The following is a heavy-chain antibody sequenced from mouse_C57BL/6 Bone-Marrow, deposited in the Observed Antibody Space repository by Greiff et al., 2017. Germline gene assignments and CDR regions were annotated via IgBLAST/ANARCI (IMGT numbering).Heavy chain of an antibody. CDR2: IRSKSNNYAT. Sequence: EVKVEESGGGLVQPKGSLKLSCAASGFSFNTYAMNWVRQAPGKGLEWVARIRSKSNNYATYYADSVKDRFTISRDDSESMLYLQMNNLKTEDTAMYYCVRQIYYGYGFDYWGQGTTLTVSS. D-gene: IGHD2-2*01. CDR3: VRQIYYGYGFDY. CDR1: GFSFNTYA. V-gene: IGHV10-1*01. J-gene: IGHJ2*01.